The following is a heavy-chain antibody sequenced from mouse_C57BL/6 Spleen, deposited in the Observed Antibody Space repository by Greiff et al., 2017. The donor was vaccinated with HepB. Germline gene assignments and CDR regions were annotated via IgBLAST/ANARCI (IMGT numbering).Heavy chain of an antibody. J-gene: IGHJ1*03. CDR1: GYTFTSYW. D-gene: IGHD2-4*01. Sequence: QVQLQQPGAELVRPGTSVKLSCKASGYTFTSYWMHWVKQRPGQGLEWIGVIDPSDSYTNYNQKFKGKATLTVDTSSSTAYMQLSSLTSEDSAVYYCARQGYYDYDDDVYFDVWGTGTTVTVSS. CDR2: IDPSDSYT. V-gene: IGHV1-59*01. CDR3: ARQGYYDYDDDVYFDV.